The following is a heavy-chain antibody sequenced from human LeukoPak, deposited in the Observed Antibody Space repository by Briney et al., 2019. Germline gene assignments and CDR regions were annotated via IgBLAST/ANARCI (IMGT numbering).Heavy chain of an antibody. V-gene: IGHV3-21*01. CDR3: AREKGPTGYCSSTSCPINWFDP. D-gene: IGHD2-2*01. CDR1: GFTFSSYS. J-gene: IGHJ5*02. Sequence: PGGSLRLSCAASGFTFSSYSMNWVRQAPGKGLEWVSSISSSSSYIYYADSVKGRFTISRDNAKNSLYLQMNSLRAEDTAVYYCAREKGPTGYCSSTSCPINWFDPWGQGTLVTVSS. CDR2: ISSSSSYI.